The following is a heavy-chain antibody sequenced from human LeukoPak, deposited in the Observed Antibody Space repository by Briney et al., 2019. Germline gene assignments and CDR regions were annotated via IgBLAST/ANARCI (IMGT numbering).Heavy chain of an antibody. CDR2: MNPNSGNT. CDR3: ARDLLTTYSSSHRINWFDP. Sequence: ASVKVSCKASGYTFTSYDINWVRQATGQGLEWMGWMNPNSGNTGYAQKLQGRVTMTTDTSTSTAYMELRSLRSDDTAVYYCARDLLTTYSSSHRINWFDPWGQGTLVTVSS. J-gene: IGHJ5*02. V-gene: IGHV1-8*01. D-gene: IGHD6-13*01. CDR1: GYTFTSYD.